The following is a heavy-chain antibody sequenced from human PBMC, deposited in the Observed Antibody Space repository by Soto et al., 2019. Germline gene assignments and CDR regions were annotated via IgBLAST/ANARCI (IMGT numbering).Heavy chain of an antibody. CDR1: GFLFNTYW. J-gene: IGHJ4*02. D-gene: IGHD3-9*01. Sequence: EVQLVESGGGLVQPGGSLRLSCAASGFLFNTYWMFWVRQAPRKGLLWVSRIKSDGSSTNYADSVKGRFTISRDNAKNTLYLQMTSLRAEDTAVYYCAIGGGDYNYLDYWGQGILVNVSS. CDR2: IKSDGSST. CDR3: AIGGGDYNYLDY. V-gene: IGHV3-74*01.